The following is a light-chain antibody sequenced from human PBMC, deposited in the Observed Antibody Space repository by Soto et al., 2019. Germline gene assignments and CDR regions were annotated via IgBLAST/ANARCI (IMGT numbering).Light chain of an antibody. J-gene: IGKJ1*01. CDR3: QRYGSSPWT. CDR2: GAS. CDR1: QTIRSNY. V-gene: IGKV3-20*01. Sequence: ETVLTQSPGTLSLSPGERATLSCRASQTIRSNYLAWYRQTPGQAPRLLIYGASNRATGIADRFSGSGSGTDFTLIISRLEPEHFALYYCQRYGSSPWTFGQGTKVEIK.